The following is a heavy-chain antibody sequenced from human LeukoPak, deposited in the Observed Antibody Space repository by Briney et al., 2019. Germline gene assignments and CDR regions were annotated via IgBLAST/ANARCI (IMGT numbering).Heavy chain of an antibody. CDR1: GGTFISYA. D-gene: IGHD6-13*01. CDR2: IIPIFGTT. J-gene: IGHJ6*03. CDR3: ARVVGLTGYSSSWYSGYYYYMDV. Sequence: ASVKVSCKASGGTFISYAISWVRQAPGQGLEWMGGIIPIFGTTNYAQKFQDSVTITADKSTSTAYMELSSLRSEDTAVYYCARVVGLTGYSSSWYSGYYYYMDVWGKGTTVTVSS. V-gene: IGHV1-69*06.